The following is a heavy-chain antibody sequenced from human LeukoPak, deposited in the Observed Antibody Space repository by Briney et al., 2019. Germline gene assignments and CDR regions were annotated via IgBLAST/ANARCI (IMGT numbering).Heavy chain of an antibody. CDR2: IYSGGST. CDR3: ARGGYYYDSSGPIFDY. V-gene: IGHV3-53*01. J-gene: IGHJ4*02. Sequence: GGSLRLSCAASGFTVSSNYMSWVRQAPGKGLEWVSVIYSGGSTYYADSVKGRFTISRNNSKNTLYLQMNSLRAEDTAVYYCARGGYYYDSSGPIFDYWGQGTLVTVSS. CDR1: GFTVSSNY. D-gene: IGHD3-22*01.